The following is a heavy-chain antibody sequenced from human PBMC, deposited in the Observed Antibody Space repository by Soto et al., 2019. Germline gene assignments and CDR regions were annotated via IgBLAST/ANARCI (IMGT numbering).Heavy chain of an antibody. Sequence: PGGSLRLSCSASGFTFGIHVMHWVRQAPGKGLEYVSGISSNGGSTYYADSVRGRFTISRDNSKDALYLQMSSLRTEDTAVYYCVKDPVGGPSPSPFNGFDIWGQGTMVTVSS. V-gene: IGHV3-64D*08. CDR3: VKDPVGGPSPSPFNGFDI. J-gene: IGHJ3*02. CDR1: GFTFGIHV. CDR2: ISSNGGST. D-gene: IGHD2-15*01.